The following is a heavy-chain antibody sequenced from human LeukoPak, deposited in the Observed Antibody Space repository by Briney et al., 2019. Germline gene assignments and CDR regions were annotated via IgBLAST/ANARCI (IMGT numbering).Heavy chain of an antibody. Sequence: GGSLRLSCAASGFTFSTYEMNWVRQAPGKGLEWLSYISSSGTTIYYADSVKGRFTISRDNAENSLYLQMDSLIAEDTAAYYCAKNRENYFWYFDPWGRGALVTVSS. J-gene: IGHJ2*01. CDR2: ISSSGTTI. CDR1: GFTFSTYE. V-gene: IGHV3-48*03. D-gene: IGHD2/OR15-2a*01. CDR3: AKNRENYFWYFDP.